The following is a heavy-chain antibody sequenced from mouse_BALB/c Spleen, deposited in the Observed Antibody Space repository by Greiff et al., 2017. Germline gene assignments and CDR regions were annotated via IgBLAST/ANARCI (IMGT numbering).Heavy chain of an antibody. CDR2: ISSGGSYT. CDR3: ARHYYGYDEGPFYFDY. V-gene: IGHV5-6*01. CDR1: GFTFSSYG. J-gene: IGHJ2*01. D-gene: IGHD2-2*01. Sequence: EVKLMESGGDLVKPGGSLKLSCAASGFTFSSYGMSWVRQTPDKRLAWVATISSGGSYTYYPDSVKGRFTISRDNAKNTLYLQMSSLKSEDTAMYYSARHYYGYDEGPFYFDYWGQGTTLTVSS.